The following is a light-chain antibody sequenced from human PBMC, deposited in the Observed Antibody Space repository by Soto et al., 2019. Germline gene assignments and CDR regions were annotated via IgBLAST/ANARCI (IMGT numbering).Light chain of an antibody. CDR1: SSDVGSYNR. J-gene: IGLJ1*01. V-gene: IGLV2-18*02. Sequence: QSVLTQPPSVSGSPGQSVTISCTGTSSDVGSYNRASWYQQPPRTAPKLMIYEVSNRPSGVPDRFSGSKSGNTASLTISGLQAEDEADYYCSSYTSSSTYVFGTGTKLTVL. CDR3: SSYTSSSTYV. CDR2: EVS.